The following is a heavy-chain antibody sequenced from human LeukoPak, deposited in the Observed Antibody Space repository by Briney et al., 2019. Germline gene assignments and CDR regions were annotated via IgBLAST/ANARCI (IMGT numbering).Heavy chain of an antibody. J-gene: IGHJ4*02. CDR1: GFTFSSYE. CDR3: ARDGGYSYGKKGCFEK. Sequence: GGSLRLSCAASGFTFSSYEMNWVRQAPGKGLEWVSYISSSGSTKYYADSVKGRFTISRDNAKNSLYLQMNSLRAEDTAVYYCARDGGYSYGKKGCFEKWGQGTLVTVSS. D-gene: IGHD5-18*01. V-gene: IGHV3-48*03. CDR2: ISSSGSTK.